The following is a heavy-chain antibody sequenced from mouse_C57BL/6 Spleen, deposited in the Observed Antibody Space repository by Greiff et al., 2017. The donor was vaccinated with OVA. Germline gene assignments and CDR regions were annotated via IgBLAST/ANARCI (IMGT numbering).Heavy chain of an antibody. CDR2: IYPGDGDT. J-gene: IGHJ4*01. V-gene: IGHV1-82*01. CDR3: ARRSYYGGAMDY. Sequence: QVQLQQSGPELVKPGASVKISCKASGYAFSSSWMNWVKQRPGKGLEWIGRIYPGDGDTNYNEKFKGKATLTADKSSSTAYMQLSSLTSEDSAVYCCARRSYYGGAMDYWGQGTSVTVSS. CDR1: GYAFSSSW. D-gene: IGHD1-1*02.